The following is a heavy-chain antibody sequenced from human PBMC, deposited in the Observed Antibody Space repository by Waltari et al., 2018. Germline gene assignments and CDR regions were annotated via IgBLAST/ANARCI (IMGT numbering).Heavy chain of an antibody. J-gene: IGHJ4*02. CDR2: IRQDGSET. V-gene: IGHV3-7*03. Sequence: EVQLVESGGGLVQPGGSLRLPCAGPGFTFGTFWMSWVRQTPGKGLEWVANIRQDGSETHYVESVKGRFTISRDNSRNSLYLQMNSLRVEDTALYYCARDKIVGPTIFDSWGQGTLVTVSS. CDR3: ARDKIVGPTIFDS. D-gene: IGHD1-26*01. CDR1: GFTFGTFW.